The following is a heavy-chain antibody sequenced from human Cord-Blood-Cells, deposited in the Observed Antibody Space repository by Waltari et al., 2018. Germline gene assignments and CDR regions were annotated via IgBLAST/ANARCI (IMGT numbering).Heavy chain of an antibody. CDR3: ARSPIAAAGTEFDY. CDR1: GFTFSSYG. D-gene: IGHD6-13*01. V-gene: IGHV3-33*01. Sequence: QVQLVESGGGVVQPGRSLRLSCAASGFTFSSYGMHWVRQAPGKGVEGVAVIWYDGSNKYYADSVKVRFTISRDNSKNTLYRQMNSLRAEDTAVYYCARSPIAAAGTEFDYWGQGTLVTVSS. J-gene: IGHJ4*02. CDR2: IWYDGSNK.